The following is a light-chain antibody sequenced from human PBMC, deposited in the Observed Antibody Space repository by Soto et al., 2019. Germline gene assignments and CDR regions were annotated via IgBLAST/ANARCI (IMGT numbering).Light chain of an antibody. CDR1: QSVSSY. Sequence: EIVLTQSPGTLSLSPGERATLSCRAGQSVSSYLAWYQQKPGQAPRLLIYGASSRATGIPDRFSGSGSGTDFTLTISRLEPEDFAVYYCQQYGSSPRTFGQGTKVEIK. V-gene: IGKV3-20*01. CDR3: QQYGSSPRT. CDR2: GAS. J-gene: IGKJ1*01.